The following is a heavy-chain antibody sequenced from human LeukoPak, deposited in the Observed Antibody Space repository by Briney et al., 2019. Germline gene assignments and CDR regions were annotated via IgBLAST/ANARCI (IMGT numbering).Heavy chain of an antibody. Sequence: GGSLRLSCTASGFTFGDYAMSWVRQAPGKGLEWVGFIRSKAYGGTTEYAASVKGRFTISRDDSKSIAYLQMNSLKTEDTAVYYCTRDHSPIVVVPAAPRYWGQGTLVTVPS. J-gene: IGHJ4*02. V-gene: IGHV3-49*04. CDR1: GFTFGDYA. D-gene: IGHD2-2*01. CDR2: IRSKAYGGTT. CDR3: TRDHSPIVVVPAAPRY.